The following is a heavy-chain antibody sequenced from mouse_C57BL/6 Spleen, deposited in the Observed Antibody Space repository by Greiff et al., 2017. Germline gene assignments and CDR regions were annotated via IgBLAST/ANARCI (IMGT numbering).Heavy chain of an antibody. CDR2: IDPSDSYT. CDR3: ARGGRGYYAMDY. CDR1: GYTFTSYW. D-gene: IGHD3-3*01. J-gene: IGHJ4*01. Sequence: QVQLQQPGAELVMPGASVKLSCKASGYTFTSYWMHWVKQRPGQGLEWIGEIDPSDSYTNYNQKFKGKSTLTVDKSSSTAYMQLSSLTSEDSAVYYCARGGRGYYAMDYWVQGTSVTVSS. V-gene: IGHV1-69*01.